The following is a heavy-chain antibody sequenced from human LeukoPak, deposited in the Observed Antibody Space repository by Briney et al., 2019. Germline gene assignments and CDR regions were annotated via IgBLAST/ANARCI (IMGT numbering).Heavy chain of an antibody. Sequence: PGGSLRLSCAASGFTFSSYAMSWVRQAPGKGLEWVSVISGSGGSTYYADSVKGRFTISRDNSKNTLYVQMNSLRAEDTAIYYCAKVRYGVVVITPNYFDYWGQGTLVTVSS. CDR2: ISGSGGST. D-gene: IGHD3-22*01. CDR1: GFTFSSYA. CDR3: AKVRYGVVVITPNYFDY. J-gene: IGHJ4*02. V-gene: IGHV3-23*01.